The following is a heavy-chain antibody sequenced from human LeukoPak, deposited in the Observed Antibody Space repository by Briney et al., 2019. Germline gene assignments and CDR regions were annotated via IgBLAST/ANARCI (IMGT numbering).Heavy chain of an antibody. V-gene: IGHV1-2*02. D-gene: IGHD2-2*01. J-gene: IGHJ6*03. CDR1: GGTFSSYA. CDR2: INPNSGGT. CDR3: ARGDVVVPAATPFSYYYYMDV. Sequence: ASVKVSCKASGGTFSSYAISWVRQAPGQGLEWMGWINPNSGGTNYAQKFQGRVTMTRDTSISTAYMELSRLRSDDTAVYYCARGDVVVPAATPFSYYYYMDVWGKGTTVTVSS.